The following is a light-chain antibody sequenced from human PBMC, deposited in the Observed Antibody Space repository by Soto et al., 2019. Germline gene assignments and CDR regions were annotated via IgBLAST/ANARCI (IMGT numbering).Light chain of an antibody. CDR2: DVN. CDR1: SSDVGGYNY. J-gene: IGLJ3*02. V-gene: IGLV2-11*01. Sequence: QSALTQPPSASGSPGQSVAISCTGTSSDVGGYNYVSWFQQHPGKAPKVMIYDVNKRPSGVPDRFSGSKSGNTASLTISGLQAEDEADYYCCSYPGSHTWVFGGGTKLTVL. CDR3: CSYPGSHTWV.